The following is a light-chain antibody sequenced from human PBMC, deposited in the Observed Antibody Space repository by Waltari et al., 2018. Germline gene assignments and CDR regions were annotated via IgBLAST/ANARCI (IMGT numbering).Light chain of an antibody. CDR3: SSYSGSSTFAV. CDR2: DVT. V-gene: IGLV2-14*01. J-gene: IGLJ2*01. Sequence: QSALTQPASVSGSPGQSITIPCTGTSSDVGCYKSVSLYQQHPGQAPQVMIYDVTKRPSGVSMRFAGSKSGNTASMTISGLQAEDEADYYCSSYSGSSTFAVFGGGTKLTVL. CDR1: SSDVGCYKS.